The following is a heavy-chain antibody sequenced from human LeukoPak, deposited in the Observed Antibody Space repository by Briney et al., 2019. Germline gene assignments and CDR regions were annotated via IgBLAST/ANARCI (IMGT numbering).Heavy chain of an antibody. D-gene: IGHD3-3*01. Sequence: PGGSLRLSCTASGFTFGDYFMSWFRQAPGKGLEWVGFIRSQVYGGTTEYAASVKGRFTISRDDSKSIAYLQMNSLETDDTGVYYCTRAVSRFSTLYHYYYMDVWGTGITVTVSS. V-gene: IGHV3-49*03. J-gene: IGHJ6*03. CDR3: TRAVSRFSTLYHYYYMDV. CDR2: IRSQVYGGTT. CDR1: GFTFGDYF.